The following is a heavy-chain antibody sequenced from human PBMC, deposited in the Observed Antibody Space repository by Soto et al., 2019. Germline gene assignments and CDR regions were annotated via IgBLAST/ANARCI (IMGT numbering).Heavy chain of an antibody. CDR3: ARLQSVAATPGGYYYMDV. CDR1: GGSFSGYY. V-gene: IGHV4-34*01. D-gene: IGHD2-15*01. J-gene: IGHJ6*03. CDR2: INHSGST. Sequence: SETLSLTCAVYGGSFSGYYWSWIRQPPGKGLEWIGEINHSGSTNYNPSLKSRVTISVDTSKNQFPLKLSSVTAADTAVYYCARLQSVAATPGGYYYMDVWGKGTTVTVSS.